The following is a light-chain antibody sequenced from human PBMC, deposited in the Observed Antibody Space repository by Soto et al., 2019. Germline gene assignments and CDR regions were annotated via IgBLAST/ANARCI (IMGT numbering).Light chain of an antibody. CDR2: DVS. CDR1: SSDVGDYNY. CDR3: SSYTSSSTYV. Sequence: QSVLTQPASVSGSPGQSITISCTGTSSDVGDYNYVSWYQQHPGKAPKLMIFDVSNRPSGVSNRFSGSKSGNTASLTISGLQAEDEAEYYCSSYTSSSTYVFGTVTKVTVL. J-gene: IGLJ1*01. V-gene: IGLV2-14*01.